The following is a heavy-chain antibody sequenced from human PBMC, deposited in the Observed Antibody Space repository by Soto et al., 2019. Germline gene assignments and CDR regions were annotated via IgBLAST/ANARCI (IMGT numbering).Heavy chain of an antibody. Sequence: EVQLVESGGALVQPGGSLRLSCAASGFTFSSYSMNWVRQAPGKGLEWLSYISSGSATIYYADSVKGRFTISRDNAKNSLYLQMNSLRDEDTAVYYCAXDXAXXSSSSGXXWXFDLXGXGTPVSVSS. CDR2: ISSGSATI. V-gene: IGHV3-48*02. J-gene: IGHJ2*01. CDR3: AXDXAXXSSSSGXXWXFDL. D-gene: IGHD6-6*01. CDR1: GFTFSSYS.